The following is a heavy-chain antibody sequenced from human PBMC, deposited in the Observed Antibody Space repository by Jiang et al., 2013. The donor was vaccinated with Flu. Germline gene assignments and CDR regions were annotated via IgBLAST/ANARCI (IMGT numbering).Heavy chain of an antibody. CDR2: ISGSGGTT. D-gene: IGHD3-9*01. CDR1: GFSFSSFE. CDR3: AKDKGVSGYNFDH. J-gene: IGHJ4*02. V-gene: IGHV3-23*01. Sequence: VQLLESGGDLVQPGRSLRLSCAASGFSFSSFEMTWVRQAPGKGLEWVSTISGSGGTTYYAGSVKGRFTISRDNSRDTLYLQMESLRDDDTAIYYCAKDKGVSGYNFDHWGQGTLVTV.